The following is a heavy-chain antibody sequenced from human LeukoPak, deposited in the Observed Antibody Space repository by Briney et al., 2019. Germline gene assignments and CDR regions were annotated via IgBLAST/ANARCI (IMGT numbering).Heavy chain of an antibody. CDR1: GGSITHYY. J-gene: IGHJ3*02. V-gene: IGHV4-59*01. CDR2: SYYSGST. CDR3: ATTTSGGDAFDI. Sequence: SETLSLTCTVSGGSITHYYWTWIRQPPGKTLEWIGYSYYSGSTKYIPSLKSRVTISVDTSNNQFSLNLRSVTAADTAVYYCATTTSGGDAFDIWGQGTMVTVSS. D-gene: IGHD1-26*01.